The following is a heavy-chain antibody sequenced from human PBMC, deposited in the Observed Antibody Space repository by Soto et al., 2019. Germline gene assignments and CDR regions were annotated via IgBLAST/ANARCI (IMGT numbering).Heavy chain of an antibody. CDR1: GFTFSSYA. CDR2: ISGSGGST. Sequence: EVQLLESGGGLVQPGGSLRLSCAASGFTFSSYAMSWVRQAPGKGLEWVSAISGSGGSTYYADSVKGRFTISRDNSKNTLYLQMNSLRAEDTAVYYCAQYRREMATYPGAFDIWGQGTMVTVSS. V-gene: IGHV3-23*01. CDR3: AQYRREMATYPGAFDI. D-gene: IGHD5-12*01. J-gene: IGHJ3*02.